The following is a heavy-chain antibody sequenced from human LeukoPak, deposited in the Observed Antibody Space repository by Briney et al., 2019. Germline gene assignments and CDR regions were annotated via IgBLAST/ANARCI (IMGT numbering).Heavy chain of an antibody. V-gene: IGHV3-30*04. CDR3: VREAAATLFDY. Sequence: PGGSLRLSCAASGFTFSSYAMHWVRQAPGKGLEWVAVISYDGSNKYYADSVKGRFTISRDNTQNSLSLQMNNLRAEDTAVYYCVREAAATLFDYWGQGTLVTVSS. CDR1: GFTFSSYA. D-gene: IGHD1-26*01. J-gene: IGHJ4*02. CDR2: ISYDGSNK.